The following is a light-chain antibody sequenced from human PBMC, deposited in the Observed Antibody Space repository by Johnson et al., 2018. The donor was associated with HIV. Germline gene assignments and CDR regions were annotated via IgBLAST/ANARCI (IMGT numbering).Light chain of an antibody. CDR2: DNY. CDR1: SSNIGNNY. V-gene: IGLV1-51*01. Sequence: QSVLTQPPSVSAAPGQKVTISCSGSSSNIGNNYVSWYQQLPGTAPKLLIYDNYKRPSGIPDRISGSKSGTSATLGITGLQTGDEADYYCATWDSRLSAGHVFGTGTKVTVL. J-gene: IGLJ1*01. CDR3: ATWDSRLSAGHV.